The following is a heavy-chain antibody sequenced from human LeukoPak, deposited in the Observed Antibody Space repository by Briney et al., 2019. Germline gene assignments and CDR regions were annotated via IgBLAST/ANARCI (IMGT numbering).Heavy chain of an antibody. J-gene: IGHJ4*02. V-gene: IGHV3-7*01. CDR1: GFTFSSYW. CDR3: ARGSIVVVTAISYYFDY. Sequence: GGSLRLSCAASGFTFSSYWMTWVRQAPGKGLEWVGNIKGDGSEKYYVDSVKGRFTISRDNAENSLYLQMNSLRAEDTAVYYCARGSIVVVTAISYYFDYWGQGTLVTVSS. CDR2: IKGDGSEK. D-gene: IGHD2-21*02.